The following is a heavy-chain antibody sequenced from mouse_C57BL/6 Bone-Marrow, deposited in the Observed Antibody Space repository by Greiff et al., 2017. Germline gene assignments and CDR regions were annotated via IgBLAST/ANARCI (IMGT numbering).Heavy chain of an antibody. D-gene: IGHD2-4*01. CDR1: GYTFTSYW. CDR2: IDPSDSYT. V-gene: IGHV1-69*01. J-gene: IGHJ1*03. CDR3: ARCYYDYDGWYFDV. Sequence: QVQLQQPGAELVMPGASVKLSCKASGYTFTSYWMHWVKQRPGQGLEWIGEIDPSDSYTNYNQKFKGKSTLTVDKSSSTAYVQLSSLTSEDSAVYYCARCYYDYDGWYFDVWGTGTTVTVSS.